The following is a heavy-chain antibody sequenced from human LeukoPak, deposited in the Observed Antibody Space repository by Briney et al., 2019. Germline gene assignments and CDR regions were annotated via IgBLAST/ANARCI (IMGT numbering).Heavy chain of an antibody. CDR3: ARARKSGGITMIRGVKDRCWFDP. J-gene: IGHJ5*02. V-gene: IGHV3-30*02. CDR1: GFTFSSYA. CDR2: IRYDGSNK. D-gene: IGHD3-10*01. Sequence: PWGSLRLSCAASGFTFSSYAISWVRQAPGKGLECVAFIRYDGSNKSYANSVKGRFTISRDNSKNTLYLQMNSLRAEDTAVYYCARARKSGGITMIRGVKDRCWFDPWGQGTLVTVSS.